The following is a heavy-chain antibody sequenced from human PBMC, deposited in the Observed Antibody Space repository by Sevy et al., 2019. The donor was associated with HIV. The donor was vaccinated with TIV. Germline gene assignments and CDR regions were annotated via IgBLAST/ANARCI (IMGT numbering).Heavy chain of an antibody. J-gene: IGHJ4*02. CDR1: GGSITSLY. Sequence: SETLSLTCTMSGGSITSLYWNWIRQPPGKGLEWIANIYYNGHINYNPSLKSRVTLSLDTSKNQFSLRLSSVTAADTAMYYCAGENAWGRCYSWGQGTLVTVSS. CDR3: AGENAWGRCYS. CDR2: IYYNGHI. D-gene: IGHD1-26*01. V-gene: IGHV4-59*08.